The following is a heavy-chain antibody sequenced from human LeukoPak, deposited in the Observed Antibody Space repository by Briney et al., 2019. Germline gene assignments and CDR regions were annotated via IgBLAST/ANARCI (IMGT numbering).Heavy chain of an antibody. J-gene: IGHJ6*02. D-gene: IGHD2-21*01. CDR1: GGSFSGYY. CDR2: INHSGRT. Sequence: SETLSLTCAVYGGSFSGYYWSWIRQPPGKGLEWIGEINHSGRTNDNPSLKSRVTISGDTSKNQFSLKLSSVTAADTAVYYCARVRIVAATIYYYAMDVWGQGTTVNVSS. V-gene: IGHV4-34*01. CDR3: ARVRIVAATIYYYAMDV.